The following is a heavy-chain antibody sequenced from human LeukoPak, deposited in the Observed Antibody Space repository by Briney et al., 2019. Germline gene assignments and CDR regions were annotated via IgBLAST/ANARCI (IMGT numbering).Heavy chain of an antibody. CDR1: GYTFTRNA. J-gene: IGHJ6*03. Sequence: ASVKVSCKASGYTFTRNAINWVRQATGERRGRMGRMNPKSGNTGYATKLQGRVTMTRNTSISKNNMELSSLRAEDTAVYYCARVYEVSWDYYYYMDVWGKGTTVTVSS. D-gene: IGHD6-13*01. CDR2: MNPKSGNT. V-gene: IGHV1-8*01. CDR3: ARVYEVSWDYYYYMDV.